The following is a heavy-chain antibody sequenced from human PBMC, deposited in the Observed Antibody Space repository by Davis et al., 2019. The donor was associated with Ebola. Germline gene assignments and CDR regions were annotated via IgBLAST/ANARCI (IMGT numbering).Heavy chain of an antibody. V-gene: IGHV1-3*01. D-gene: IGHD3-10*01. CDR2: INAGNGNT. Sequence: ASVKVSCKASGYTFTSYAMHWVRQAPGQRLEWMGWINAGNGNTKYSQKFQGRVTITRDKSTSTAYMELSSLRSEDTAVYYCARGAMVRGNWFDPWGQGTLVTVSS. CDR1: GYTFTSYA. CDR3: ARGAMVRGNWFDP. J-gene: IGHJ5*02.